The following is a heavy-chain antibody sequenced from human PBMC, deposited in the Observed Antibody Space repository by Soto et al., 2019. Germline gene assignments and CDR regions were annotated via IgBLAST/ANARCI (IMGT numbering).Heavy chain of an antibody. CDR3: ARAIFGVAYDY. CDR1: GGSISSYY. J-gene: IGHJ4*02. Sequence: PSETLSLTCTVSGGSISSYYWSCIRQHPGKGLDWIVYIYYSGSTNYNPSLKSRVTISVDTSKNQFSLKLSSVTAADTAVYYCARAIFGVAYDYWGQGTLVTVSS. D-gene: IGHD3-3*01. V-gene: IGHV4-59*01. CDR2: IYYSGST.